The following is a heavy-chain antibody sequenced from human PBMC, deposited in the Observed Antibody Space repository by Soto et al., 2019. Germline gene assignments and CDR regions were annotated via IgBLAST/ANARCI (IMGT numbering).Heavy chain of an antibody. CDR3: ARMATGRPGVYYFDY. J-gene: IGHJ4*02. CDR2: IISIFGTA. CDR1: GGTFSSYA. D-gene: IGHD1-1*01. V-gene: IGHV1-69*01. Sequence: QVQLVQSGAEVKKPGSSVKVSCKASGGTFSSYAISWVRQAPGQGLEWMGGIISIFGTANYAQKFQGRVTITADESTSTAYMELSSLRSEDTAVYYCARMATGRPGVYYFDYWGQGTLVTVSS.